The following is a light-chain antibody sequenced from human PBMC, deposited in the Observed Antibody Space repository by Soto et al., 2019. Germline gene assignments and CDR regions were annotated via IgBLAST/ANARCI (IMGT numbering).Light chain of an antibody. V-gene: IGKV3-20*01. CDR1: QSVSNNF. Sequence: EIVLTQSPGTLSLSLGERATLSCRASQSVSNNFLAWYQQKPGQAPRLLIYGASSRATGIPDRFSGSGSGTDFTLTISRLETEDFGVYYCQQYATSPPRTFGQGTKVHIK. CDR2: GAS. J-gene: IGKJ1*01. CDR3: QQYATSPPRT.